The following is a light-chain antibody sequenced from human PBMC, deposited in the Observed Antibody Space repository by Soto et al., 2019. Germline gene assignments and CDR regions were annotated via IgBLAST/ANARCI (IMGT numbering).Light chain of an antibody. CDR2: EVS. V-gene: IGLV2-8*01. Sequence: QSALTQPPSASGSPGQSVTISCTGTSSTVGGHDYVSWYQQHPGKAPKLTIYEVSKRPSGVPDRFSGSKSGNTASLTVSGLQAEDEADYYCSSYAGSNNRVIFGGGTKLTVL. CDR1: SSTVGGHDY. J-gene: IGLJ2*01. CDR3: SSYAGSNNRVI.